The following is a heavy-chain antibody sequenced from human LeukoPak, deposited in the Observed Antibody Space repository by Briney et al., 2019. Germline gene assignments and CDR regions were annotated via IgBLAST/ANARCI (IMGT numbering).Heavy chain of an antibody. CDR3: ATSFGPVIAAAGTGAD. CDR2: ISYDETNK. Sequence: PGGSLRLSCAASGFTFSVYGMHWVRQAPGKGLEWVTIISYDETNKYYADSVKGRFTISRDNSKNTLYPQMNSLRAEDTAVYYCATSFGPVIAAAGTGADWGQGTLVTVSS. J-gene: IGHJ4*02. D-gene: IGHD6-13*01. CDR1: GFTFSVYG. V-gene: IGHV3-30*03.